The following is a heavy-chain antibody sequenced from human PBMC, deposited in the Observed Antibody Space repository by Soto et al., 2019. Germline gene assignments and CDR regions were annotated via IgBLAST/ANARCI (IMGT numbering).Heavy chain of an antibody. CDR1: GVTFTRQD. V-gene: IGHV1-69*06. CDR2: IIPIFGTQ. CDR3: ATNEGRDGYSFDY. J-gene: IGHJ4*01. D-gene: IGHD5-12*01. Sequence: GASVKVSCKASGVTFTRQDMRWVRQAPGQGLEWMGGIIPIFGTQQYAEKFQDRVTITADKSTSTAYMELSSLTAEDTAVYYCATNEGRDGYSFDYWGHGTLVTVSS.